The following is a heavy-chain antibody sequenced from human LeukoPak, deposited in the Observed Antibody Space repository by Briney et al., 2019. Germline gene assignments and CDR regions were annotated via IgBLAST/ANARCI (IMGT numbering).Heavy chain of an antibody. Sequence: ASVKVSCKASGYTFTSYGISWVRQAPGQGLEWMGWISAYNGNTNYAQKLQGRVTMTTDTSTSTAYMELRSLRSDDTAVYYCARDLYTMVRGVIGNWGQGTLVTVSS. J-gene: IGHJ4*02. CDR2: ISAYNGNT. CDR1: GYTFTSYG. D-gene: IGHD3-10*01. V-gene: IGHV1-18*01. CDR3: ARDLYTMVRGVIGN.